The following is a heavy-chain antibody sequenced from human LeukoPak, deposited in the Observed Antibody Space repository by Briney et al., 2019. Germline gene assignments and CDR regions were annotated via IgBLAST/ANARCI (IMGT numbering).Heavy chain of an antibody. J-gene: IGHJ4*02. CDR1: GYTFSDFY. Sequence: ASVKVSCKASGYTFSDFYLHWVRQAPGQGFEWMGRMNPNSGGTNYAQKFQGRVTMTSDTSISTVYMEMSSLRSDDAAVYYCARATTGRYFDFWGQGTLVAVSS. CDR2: MNPNSGGT. CDR3: ARATTGRYFDF. D-gene: IGHD5-12*01. V-gene: IGHV1-2*06.